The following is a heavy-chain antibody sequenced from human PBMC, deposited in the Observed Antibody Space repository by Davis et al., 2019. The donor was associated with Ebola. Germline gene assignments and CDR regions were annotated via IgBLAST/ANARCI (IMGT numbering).Heavy chain of an antibody. Sequence: AASVKVSCKASGYTFTNYDINWVRQATGQGLEWMGWMNPNSGNTDYAQKFQGRVSMTRNTYINTAYMKLSSLRSEDTAVYYCARRGRVNYCSGGSCYSVWFDPWGQGTLVTVSS. V-gene: IGHV1-8*01. CDR3: ARRGRVNYCSGGSCYSVWFDP. D-gene: IGHD2-15*01. CDR1: GYTFTNYD. J-gene: IGHJ5*02. CDR2: MNPNSGNT.